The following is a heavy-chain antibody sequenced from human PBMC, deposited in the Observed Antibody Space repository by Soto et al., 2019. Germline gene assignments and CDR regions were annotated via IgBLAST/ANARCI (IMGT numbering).Heavy chain of an antibody. CDR3: ARVQSGYDFAY. CDR1: GYTFTSYG. J-gene: IGHJ4*02. CDR2: ISANNGNT. V-gene: IGHV1-18*01. Sequence: QVQLVQAGAEVKKPGASVKVSCKASGYTFTSYGINWVRQAPGQGLEWMGWISANNGNTHYAQKLQGRVTMTTDTSTSTAYMELRSLRSDATAVYYCARVQSGYDFAYWGQGTLVTVSS. D-gene: IGHD5-12*01.